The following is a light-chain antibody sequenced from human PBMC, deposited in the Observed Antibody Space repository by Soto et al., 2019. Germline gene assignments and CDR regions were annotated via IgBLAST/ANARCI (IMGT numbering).Light chain of an antibody. J-gene: IGKJ1*01. V-gene: IGKV1-27*01. CDR3: QKYNSAPWT. Sequence: DIQMTQSPSSLSASVGARVPITCRASQGISNYLAWYQQKPGKVPKLLIYAASTLQSGVPSRFSGSGSGTDFTLTTSSLQPEDAATYYCQKYNSAPWTFGQGTKVDIK. CDR2: AAS. CDR1: QGISNY.